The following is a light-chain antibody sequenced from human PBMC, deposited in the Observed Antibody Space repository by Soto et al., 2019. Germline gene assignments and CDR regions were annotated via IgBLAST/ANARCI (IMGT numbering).Light chain of an antibody. J-gene: IGKJ2*01. Sequence: EVVLTQSPGTLSLSPGERATLSCRASQSVNSGYLAWYQQKLGQASRLLIYGESSRATGIPDRFSGSGSGTDFTLTISRLEPEDFGVYYCQQHGNLPYTFGQGTKLEIK. CDR2: GES. V-gene: IGKV3-20*01. CDR3: QQHGNLPYT. CDR1: QSVNSGY.